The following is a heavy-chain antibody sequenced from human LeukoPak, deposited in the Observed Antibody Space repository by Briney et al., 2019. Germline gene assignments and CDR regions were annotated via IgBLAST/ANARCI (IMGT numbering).Heavy chain of an antibody. Sequence: EASVTVSCKASGYTFTSYDINWVRQATGQGLEWMGWMNPNSGNTGYAQKFQGRVTITRNTSISTAYMELSSLRSEDTAVYYCARGRGLNRITIFGVAYYYYYMDVWGKGTTVTVSS. CDR1: GYTFTSYD. CDR3: ARGRGLNRITIFGVAYYYYYMDV. V-gene: IGHV1-8*03. D-gene: IGHD3-3*01. J-gene: IGHJ6*03. CDR2: MNPNSGNT.